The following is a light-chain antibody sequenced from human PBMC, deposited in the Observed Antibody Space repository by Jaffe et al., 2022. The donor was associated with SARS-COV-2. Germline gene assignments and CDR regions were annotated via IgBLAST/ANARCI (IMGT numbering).Light chain of an antibody. J-gene: IGKJ1*01. V-gene: IGKV3-20*01. CDR3: QHYGSSLWT. Sequence: VLTQSPGTLSLSPGERATLSCRASQSVSSTYLAWYQQKPGQAPRLLIYGSSSRATGIPDRFSGDGSGTDFTLTISRLEPEDFAVYYCQHYGSSLWTFGQGTKVDIK. CDR1: QSVSSTY. CDR2: GSS.